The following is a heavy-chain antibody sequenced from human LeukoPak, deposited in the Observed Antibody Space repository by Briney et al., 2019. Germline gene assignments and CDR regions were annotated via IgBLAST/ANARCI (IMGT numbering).Heavy chain of an antibody. CDR1: GFTFSSYW. V-gene: IGHV3-7*01. D-gene: IGHD2-21*02. J-gene: IGHJ4*02. CDR2: IKQDGSEK. Sequence: GGSLRLSCAASGFTFSSYWMSWVRQAPGKGLEWVANIKQDGSEKYYVDSVKGRFTTSRDNSKNTLYLQMNSLRAEDTAVYYCAKDLAVVTAIQALDYWGQGTLVTVSS. CDR3: AKDLAVVTAIQALDY.